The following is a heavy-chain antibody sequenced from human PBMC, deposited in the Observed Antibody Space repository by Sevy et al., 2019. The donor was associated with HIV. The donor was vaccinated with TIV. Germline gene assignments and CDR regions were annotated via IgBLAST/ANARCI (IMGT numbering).Heavy chain of an antibody. V-gene: IGHV4-39*01. CDR3: ARQEPITMVRGVITPGQFDP. D-gene: IGHD3-10*01. CDR2: IYYSGST. Sequence: SETLSLTCTVSGDSISSSSYYWGWIRQPPGKGLEWIGSIYYSGSTYYSPSLKSRVTISVGTSKNQFSLKLSSVTAADTAVYYCARQEPITMVRGVITPGQFDPWGQGTLVTVSS. J-gene: IGHJ5*02. CDR1: GDSISSSSYY.